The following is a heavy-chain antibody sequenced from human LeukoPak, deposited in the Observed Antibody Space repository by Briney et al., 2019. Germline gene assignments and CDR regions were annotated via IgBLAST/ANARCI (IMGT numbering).Heavy chain of an antibody. CDR2: INPNSGGT. V-gene: IGHV1-2*02. D-gene: IGHD3-3*01. CDR1: GGTFSSYA. CDR3: ARDGPILRFLGGDGDY. J-gene: IGHJ4*02. Sequence: GASVKVSCKASGGTFSSYAISWVRQAPGQGLEWMGWINPNSGGTNYAQKFQGKVTMTRDTSISTAYMELSRLRSDDTAVYYCARDGPILRFLGGDGDYWGQGTLVTVSS.